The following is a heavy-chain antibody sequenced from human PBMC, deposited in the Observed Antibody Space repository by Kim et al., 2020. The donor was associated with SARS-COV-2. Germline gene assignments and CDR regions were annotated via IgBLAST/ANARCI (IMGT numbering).Heavy chain of an antibody. J-gene: IGHJ3*01. CDR1: GLTFGSPC. Sequence: GGSLRLSCAASGLTFGSPCMTWVRQAPGQGLEWVASIKEDGSVTYSADSVRGRFTISRDNAKNSLYLQMNSLRAEDTAVYYCASKGKNRIAGKCGWGQGT. V-gene: IGHV3-7*03. D-gene: IGHD6-13*01. CDR3: ASKGKNRIAGKCG. CDR2: IKEDGSVT.